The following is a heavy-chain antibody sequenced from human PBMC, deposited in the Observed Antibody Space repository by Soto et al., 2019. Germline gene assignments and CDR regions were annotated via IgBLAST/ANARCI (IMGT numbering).Heavy chain of an antibody. CDR3: ARGSEPHYYYYGMDV. V-gene: IGHV5-51*01. Sequence: GESLKISCKGSGYSFTSYWIGWVRQVPGKGLEWMGIIYPGDSDTRYSPSFQGQVTISADKSISTAYLQWSSLKASDTAMYYCARGSEPHYYYYGMDVWGQGTTVTVSS. CDR1: GYSFTSYW. CDR2: IYPGDSDT. J-gene: IGHJ6*02.